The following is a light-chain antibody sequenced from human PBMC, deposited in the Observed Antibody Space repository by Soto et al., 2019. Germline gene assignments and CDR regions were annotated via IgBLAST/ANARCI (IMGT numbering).Light chain of an antibody. J-gene: IGKJ3*01. CDR2: AAS. V-gene: IGKV1-27*01. CDR1: QGIRNY. CDR3: QHYKSASFT. Sequence: DIPMTQSPSSLSAAVGDRVTITCRASQGIRNYLAWYQQKPGKVPKLQIYAASTLQSGVPSRFSGGGSGTDFTLTISSLQPEDVATYYCQHYKSASFTFGPGTRVDFK.